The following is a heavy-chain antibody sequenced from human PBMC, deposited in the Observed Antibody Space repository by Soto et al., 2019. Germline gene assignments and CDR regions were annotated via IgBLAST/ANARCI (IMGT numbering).Heavy chain of an antibody. Sequence: SETLSLTCSVSGGSISSGANYWSWVRQGPGQGLEWIGNIYYSGSAYYNPSLKSRLTMSVDTSKNRFSLKLSSVPAAYTAAYYCARVLCSSSPSYLHDWFDPWGQGTMVTVSS. CDR3: ARVLCSSSPSYLHDWFDP. V-gene: IGHV4-31*03. CDR1: GGSISSGANY. J-gene: IGHJ5*02. CDR2: IYYSGSA. D-gene: IGHD2-2*01.